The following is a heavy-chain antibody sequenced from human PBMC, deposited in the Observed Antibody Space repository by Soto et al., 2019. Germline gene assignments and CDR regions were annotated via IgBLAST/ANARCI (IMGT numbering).Heavy chain of an antibody. CDR2: IKQDGSEK. CDR3: AREKNEGEHYGMDV. D-gene: IGHD1-1*01. V-gene: IGHV3-7*05. J-gene: IGHJ6*02. CDR1: GFAFSSDW. Sequence: GGALRLPCAASGFAFSSDWMSWGRHAPGKGLEWVANIKQDGSEKYYVDSVKGRFTISRDNAKNSLYLQMNSLRAEDTAVYYCAREKNEGEHYGMDVWGQGTTVTVSS.